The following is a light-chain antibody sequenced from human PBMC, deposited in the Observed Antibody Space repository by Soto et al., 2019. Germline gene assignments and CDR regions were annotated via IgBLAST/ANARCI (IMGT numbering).Light chain of an antibody. CDR2: DAS. Sequence: DIVMTQSPGTLSVSPGERATLSCRASQSVSSNLAWYQQKTGQSPRLLIYDASTRATGIPARFSGSGSGTDFTLSISSLQSEDFAFYFCQQYNTWPPYTFGQGTKLEI. CDR3: QQYNTWPPYT. V-gene: IGKV3-15*01. J-gene: IGKJ2*01. CDR1: QSVSSN.